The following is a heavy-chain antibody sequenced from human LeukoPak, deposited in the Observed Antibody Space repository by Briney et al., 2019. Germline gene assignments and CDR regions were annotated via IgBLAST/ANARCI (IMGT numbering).Heavy chain of an antibody. CDR1: GGSISSYY. CDR3: ARPSSGHPEYFQH. CDR2: IYYSGST. J-gene: IGHJ1*01. D-gene: IGHD3-22*01. V-gene: IGHV4-59*01. Sequence: PSETLSLTCTVSGGSISSYYWSWIRKPPGKGLERIWYIYYSGSTNYNPSLKSRVTISVDTSKNQFSLKLSSVTAADTAVYYCARPSSGHPEYFQHWGQGTLVTVSS.